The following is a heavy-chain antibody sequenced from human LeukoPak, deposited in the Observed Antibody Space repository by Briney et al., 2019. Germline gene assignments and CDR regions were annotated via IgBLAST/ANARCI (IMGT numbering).Heavy chain of an antibody. D-gene: IGHD3-16*01. CDR1: GFTFSNSA. V-gene: IGHV3-23*01. CDR2: ISGSGGST. CDR3: AKDVWGDY. J-gene: IGHJ4*02. Sequence: GGSLRLSCAASGFTFSNSAMSWVRQAPGKGLEWVSAISGSGGSTYYADSVKGHFTISRDNSKNTLYLQTNSLRAEDTAVYYCAKDVWGDYWGQGTLVTVSS.